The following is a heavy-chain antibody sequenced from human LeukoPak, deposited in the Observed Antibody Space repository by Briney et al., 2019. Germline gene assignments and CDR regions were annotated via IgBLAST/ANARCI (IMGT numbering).Heavy chain of an antibody. Sequence: ASVKVSCKASGYTFTSYGISWVRQAPGQGLEWMGWISGYNGNTHYAQKVQGRVTMTADTSTTTAYMELRSLGSDDTAVYYCARDARSGSYFYDYWGQGTLVTVSS. CDR1: GYTFTSYG. CDR3: ARDARSGSYFYDY. D-gene: IGHD1-26*01. J-gene: IGHJ4*02. V-gene: IGHV1-18*01. CDR2: ISGYNGNT.